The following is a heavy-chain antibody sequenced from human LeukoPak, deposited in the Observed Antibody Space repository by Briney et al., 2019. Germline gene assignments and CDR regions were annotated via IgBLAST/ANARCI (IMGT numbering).Heavy chain of an antibody. CDR3: ARMPSTEIYYFCYMDV. V-gene: IGHV3-23*01. CDR2: ISSNAVST. CDR1: GFTFSSYT. D-gene: IGHD2-2*01. J-gene: IGHJ6*03. Sequence: GGCLRLSCGDSGFTFSSYTMNWVRQAPGKGLEWVAGISSNAVSTYYADSVKGRFTISRDNSKNTVYLQMDSLGTEDTAVYYCARMPSTEIYYFCYMDVWGKGTTVTVSS.